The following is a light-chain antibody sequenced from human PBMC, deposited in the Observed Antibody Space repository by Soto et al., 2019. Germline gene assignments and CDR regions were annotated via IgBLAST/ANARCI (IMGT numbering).Light chain of an antibody. CDR3: QQRSSWPIT. J-gene: IGKJ5*01. V-gene: IGKV3D-20*02. CDR2: GAS. Sequence: EIVLTQSPGTLSLSPGERATLSCLASQSVIDNYLAWYQQKPGQAPRLLIHGASWRATAIPDRFSGSGSGTDFTLTISSLEPEDFAVYYCQQRSSWPITFGQGTRLEIK. CDR1: QSVIDNY.